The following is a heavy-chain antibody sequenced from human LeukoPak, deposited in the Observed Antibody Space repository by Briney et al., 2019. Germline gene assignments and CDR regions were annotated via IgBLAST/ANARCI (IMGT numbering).Heavy chain of an antibody. V-gene: IGHV3-30*18. CDR1: GFTFSSYA. D-gene: IGHD2-15*01. CDR3: AKGQLVDYGMDV. Sequence: ARSLRLSCAASGFTFSSYAMHWVHQAPGKGLEWVAVMSYDGGHKYYADSVKGRFTISRDNSKNTLYLQMNSLRAEDTAVYYCAKGQLVDYGMDVWGQGTTVTVSS. CDR2: MSYDGGHK. J-gene: IGHJ6*02.